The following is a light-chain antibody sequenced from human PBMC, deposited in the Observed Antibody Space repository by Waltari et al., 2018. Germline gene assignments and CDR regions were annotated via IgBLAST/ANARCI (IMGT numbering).Light chain of an antibody. Sequence: DIQLTQSPSFLSASVGDRVTITCRASQGINNFLAWYQQRPGKAPKFLLYAASPLQSGVPSRFSGSGYGTDFTLTISSLQPEDFATYYCQQSYSTPLTFGGGTKVEIK. CDR2: AAS. V-gene: IGKV1-39*01. CDR3: QQSYSTPLT. J-gene: IGKJ4*01. CDR1: QGINNF.